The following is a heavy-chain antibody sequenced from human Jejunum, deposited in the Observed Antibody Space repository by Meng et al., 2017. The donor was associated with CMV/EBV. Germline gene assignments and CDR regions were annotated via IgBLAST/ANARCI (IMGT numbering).Heavy chain of an antibody. D-gene: IGHD6-19*01. CDR2: ISGSGQRT. CDR1: FSFNTNA. J-gene: IGHJ3*01. CDR3: AKEKVVSWAGSVGFDV. V-gene: IGHV3-23*01. Sequence: FSFNTNAMSWGRQAQGKGPEWVSAISGSGQRTYYSDSVRDRFTVSRDNAQSTLYLHMSSLRAEDTAIYYCAKEKVVSWAGSVGFDVWGRGTMVTVSS.